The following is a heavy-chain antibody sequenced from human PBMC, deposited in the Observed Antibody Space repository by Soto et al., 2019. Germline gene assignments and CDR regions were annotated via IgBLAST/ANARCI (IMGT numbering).Heavy chain of an antibody. CDR2: INAGNGNT. Sequence: QVQLVQTGAEVKKPGASVKLSCKASGYTFRTYAMHWVRQAPGQRPQGMGWINAGNGNTKYSQKFQDRITITRDTSASTAYMELSSLRSEETAVYYCARDGAVAGNINFDFWGQGTLVTVSS. J-gene: IGHJ4*02. CDR3: ARDGAVAGNINFDF. V-gene: IGHV1-3*01. CDR1: GYTFRTYA. D-gene: IGHD6-19*01.